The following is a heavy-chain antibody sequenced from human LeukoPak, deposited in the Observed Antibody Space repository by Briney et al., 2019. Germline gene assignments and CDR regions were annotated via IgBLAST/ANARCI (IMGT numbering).Heavy chain of an antibody. CDR3: ATGGAYGSGSYRFAP. J-gene: IGHJ5*02. D-gene: IGHD3-10*01. CDR1: GGSISSCY. Sequence: NPSETLSLTCTVSGGSISSCYWSWIWQPPGKGLERIGYSYYSVSTNSNPSLKSRVTISVDTPKNQFSLNLSSVTPAATAVYYSATGGAYGSGSYRFAPWGQGTLVTVSS. CDR2: SYYSVST. V-gene: IGHV4-59*01.